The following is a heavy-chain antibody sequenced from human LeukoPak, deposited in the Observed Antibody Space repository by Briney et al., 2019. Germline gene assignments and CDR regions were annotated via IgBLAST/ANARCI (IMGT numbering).Heavy chain of an antibody. CDR1: GFRFGSHA. V-gene: IGHV3-33*01. D-gene: IGHD1-14*01. Sequence: GRSLRLSCAASGFRFGSHAVHWVRQAPGKGLEWLAQIWYDGSNKYYVDSVKGRFTTSRDNSKNTVYLQMNSLRAEDTAVYFCARDGQQPAPYAMDVWGQGTTVTVSS. J-gene: IGHJ6*02. CDR2: IWYDGSNK. CDR3: ARDGQQPAPYAMDV.